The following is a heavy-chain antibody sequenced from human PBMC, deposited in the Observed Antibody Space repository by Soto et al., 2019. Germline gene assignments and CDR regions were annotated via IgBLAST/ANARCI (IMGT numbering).Heavy chain of an antibody. V-gene: IGHV3-49*04. CDR1: GFTFGDYA. Sequence: PGGSLRLSCTASGFTFGDYAMSWVRQAPGKGLEWVGFIRSKAYGGTTEYAASVKGRFTISRDDSKSIADLQMNSLKTEDTAVYYRIRTERDWYYFDYWGQGTLVTVSS. CDR3: IRTERDWYYFDY. J-gene: IGHJ4*02. D-gene: IGHD3-9*01. CDR2: IRSKAYGGTT.